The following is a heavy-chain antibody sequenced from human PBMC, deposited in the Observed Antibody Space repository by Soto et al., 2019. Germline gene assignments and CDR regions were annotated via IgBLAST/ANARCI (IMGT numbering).Heavy chain of an antibody. CDR1: GGPISSYY. CDR2: IYYSGST. J-gene: IGHJ4*02. D-gene: IGHD5-18*01. V-gene: IGHV4-59*01. CDR3: ARVDPSGYSYGDPALLDY. Sequence: SETLSLTCTVSGGPISSYYWSWIRQPPGKGLEWIGYIYYSGSTNYNPSLKSRVTISVDTSKNQFSLKLSSVTAADTAVYYCARVDPSGYSYGDPALLDYWGQGTLVTVSS.